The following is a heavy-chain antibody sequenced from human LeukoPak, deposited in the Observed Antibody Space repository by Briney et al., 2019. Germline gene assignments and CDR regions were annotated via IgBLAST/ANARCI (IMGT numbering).Heavy chain of an antibody. CDR3: AKKAQYNGNYPLDY. J-gene: IGHJ4*02. CDR2: ITSSGNTT. Sequence: GGSLRLSCAASGFTFSFYAMSWVRQAPGKGLEWVAGITSSGNTTYYADPVKGRFTISRDNSKNTLYLQMNSLRAEDTALYFCAKKAQYNGNYPLDYWGQGTLVTVSS. D-gene: IGHD1-26*01. CDR1: GFTFSFYA. V-gene: IGHV3-23*01.